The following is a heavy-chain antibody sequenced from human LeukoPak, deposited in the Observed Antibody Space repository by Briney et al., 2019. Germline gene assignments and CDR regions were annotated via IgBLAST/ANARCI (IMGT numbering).Heavy chain of an antibody. Sequence: ASVKVSCKASGYTFINYGFTWVRQAPGQGLEWMRWISAYSGNTNYLQKFQGRVTMTTDTSTNTAYMELRSLRSDDTAVYYCARVSTNSRVAGYDPQWYFDLWGRGTLVTVSS. J-gene: IGHJ2*01. CDR2: ISAYSGNT. D-gene: IGHD2/OR15-2a*01. V-gene: IGHV1-18*01. CDR1: GYTFINYG. CDR3: ARVSTNSRVAGYDPQWYFDL.